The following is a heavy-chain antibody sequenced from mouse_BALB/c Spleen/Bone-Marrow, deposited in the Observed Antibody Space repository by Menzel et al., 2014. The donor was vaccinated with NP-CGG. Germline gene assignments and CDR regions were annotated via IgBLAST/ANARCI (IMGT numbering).Heavy chain of an antibody. Sequence: LVESGASVKLSCKASGYTFTSYYMYWVKQRPGQGLEWIGEINPSNGGTNFNEKFKSKATLTVDKSSSTAYIQLSSLTSEDSAVYYCTREGDSPFAYWGQGTLVTVSA. CDR3: TREGDSPFAY. CDR2: INPSNGGT. J-gene: IGHJ3*01. CDR1: GYTFTSYY. D-gene: IGHD2-13*01. V-gene: IGHV1S81*02.